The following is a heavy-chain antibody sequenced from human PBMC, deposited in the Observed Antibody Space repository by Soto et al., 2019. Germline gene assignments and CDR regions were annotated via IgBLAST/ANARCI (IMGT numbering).Heavy chain of an antibody. D-gene: IGHD5-12*01. CDR3: TTAHPRGPDY. J-gene: IGHJ4*02. CDR2: IKSKTDGGTI. CDR1: GFTFSNAW. V-gene: IGHV3-15*01. Sequence: GGSLRLSCAASGFTFSNAWMNWVRQAPGKGLEWVGLIKSKTDGGTIDYPEPVKGRFIISRDDSRHTLYLQMNSLKTEYTAVYYCTTAHPRGPDYWGQGTLVTVSS.